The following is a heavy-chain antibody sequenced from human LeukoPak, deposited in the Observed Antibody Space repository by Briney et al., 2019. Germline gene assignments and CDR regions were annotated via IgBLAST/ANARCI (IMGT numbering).Heavy chain of an antibody. CDR3: ARDRGYCSDGSCYPRGWFDP. D-gene: IGHD2-15*01. J-gene: IGHJ5*02. CDR1: GLTFSDNY. CDR2: ISSSGSTI. Sequence: PGGFLRLSCVASGLTFSDNYMSWIRQAPGKGPEWLSYISSSGSTIYYTDSVKGRFTISRDNAKNSLYLHMNSLRVEDTAMYYCARDRGYCSDGSCYPRGWFDPWGQGTQVTVFS. V-gene: IGHV3-11*01.